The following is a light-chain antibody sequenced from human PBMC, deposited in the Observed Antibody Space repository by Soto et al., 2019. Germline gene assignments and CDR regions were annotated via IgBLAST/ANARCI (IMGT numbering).Light chain of an antibody. J-gene: IGKJ5*01. CDR2: AAS. V-gene: IGKV1-27*01. CDR3: QTYNTARWT. Sequence: DIQMTQSPSSLSASIGDRVTISCRASQGISNFLAWYQQKPGEVPKLLIYAASTFQSGVPSRFSRGGSGTDFTLTISSLQPEHVATYFCQTYNTARWTFAQG. CDR1: QGISNF.